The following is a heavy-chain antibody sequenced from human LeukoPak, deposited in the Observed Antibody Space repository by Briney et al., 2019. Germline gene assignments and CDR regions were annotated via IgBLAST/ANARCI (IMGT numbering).Heavy chain of an antibody. CDR2: IRSKAYGGTT. D-gene: IGHD4-17*01. Sequence: GRSLRLSCTASGFTFGGYAMSWFRQAPGKGLEWVGFIRSKAYGGTTEYAASVKGRFTISRDDSKSIAYLQMNSLKTEDTAVYYCTRGTVTLDVWGKGTTVTVSS. J-gene: IGHJ6*04. CDR3: TRGTVTLDV. CDR1: GFTFGGYA. V-gene: IGHV3-49*03.